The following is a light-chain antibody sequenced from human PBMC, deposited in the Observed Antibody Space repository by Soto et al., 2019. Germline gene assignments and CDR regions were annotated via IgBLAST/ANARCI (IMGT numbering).Light chain of an antibody. J-gene: IGKJ3*01. CDR3: PQT. V-gene: IGKV1-33*01. CDR2: DAS. CDR1: QDISNY. Sequence: DIQMTQSPSSLSASVGDRVTITCQASQDISNYLNWYQQKPGKAPKLLIYDASNLETGVPSRFSGSGSGTDFTFTISSLQPEDSATYYCPQTFGPGTKVDIK.